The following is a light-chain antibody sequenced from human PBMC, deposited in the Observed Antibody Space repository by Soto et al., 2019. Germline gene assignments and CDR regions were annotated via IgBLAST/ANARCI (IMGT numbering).Light chain of an antibody. CDR2: DVN. V-gene: IGLV2-14*03. CDR3: SSDKSRRL. Sequence: QSVLTQPASVSGSPGQSITISCTGTSSDVGDYNHVAWYQQHPGKAPRLMIYDVNNRPSGISDRFSGSKSGNTASLTISGLQAEDEADYYCSSDKSRRLFGGGTKLTVL. J-gene: IGLJ2*01. CDR1: SSDVGDYNH.